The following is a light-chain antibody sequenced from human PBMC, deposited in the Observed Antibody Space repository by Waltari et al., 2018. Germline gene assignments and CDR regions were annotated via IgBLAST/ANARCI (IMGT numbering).Light chain of an antibody. J-gene: IGKJ4*01. V-gene: IGKV3-20*01. CDR1: QTVSDNY. CDR2: GTS. CDR3: QQYYSSPLT. Sequence: EIVFTQSPATGSLSPGETATIPCRASQTVSDNYLAWYQQTPGQAPRLLIYGTSTRATGIPERFSGRGYGTDFTLTIRRLEPEDSAVYFCQQYYSSPLTFGGGTKVEIK.